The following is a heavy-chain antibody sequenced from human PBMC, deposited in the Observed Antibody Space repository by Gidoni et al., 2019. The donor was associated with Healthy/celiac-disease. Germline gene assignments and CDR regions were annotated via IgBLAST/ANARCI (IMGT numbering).Heavy chain of an antibody. Sequence: LQLQESGPGLVKPSEPLSLTCTVSGRSISSSSYYWGWLRQPPGKGLEWIGSIYYSGRTYYNPSLKRRVTISVDTDKNQLALKLSWVTAADTAVYYCARHEKWELIRIGWFDPWGQGTLVTVSS. V-gene: IGHV4-39*01. CDR1: GRSISSSSYY. J-gene: IGHJ5*02. CDR3: ARHEKWELIRIGWFDP. D-gene: IGHD1-26*01. CDR2: IYYSGRT.